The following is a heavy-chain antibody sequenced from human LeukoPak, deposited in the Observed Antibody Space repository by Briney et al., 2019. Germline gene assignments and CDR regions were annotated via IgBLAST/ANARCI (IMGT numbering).Heavy chain of an antibody. J-gene: IGHJ4*02. CDR3: AKAVDGYNSYYFDY. V-gene: IGHV3-23*01. CDR2: ISGSGGST. Sequence: QPGGSLRLSCAASGFTFSSYAMSWVRQAPGKGLEWVPAISGSGGSTYYADSVKGRFTISRDNSKNTLYLQMNSLRAEDTAVYYCAKAVDGYNSYYFDYWGQGTLVTVSS. CDR1: GFTFSSYA. D-gene: IGHD5-24*01.